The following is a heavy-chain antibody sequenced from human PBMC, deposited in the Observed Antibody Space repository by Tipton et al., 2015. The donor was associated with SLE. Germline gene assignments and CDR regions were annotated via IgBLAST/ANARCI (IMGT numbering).Heavy chain of an antibody. D-gene: IGHD3-3*01. CDR2: IYYSGST. CDR1: GGSISSSSYY. Sequence: LSCTVSGGSISSSSYYWGWIRQPPGKGLEWIGSIYYSGSTYYNPSLKSRVTISVDTSKNQFSLKLSSVTAADTAVYYCARGGFLEWLLDYWGQGTLVTVSS. J-gene: IGHJ4*02. CDR3: ARGGFLEWLLDY. V-gene: IGHV4-39*07.